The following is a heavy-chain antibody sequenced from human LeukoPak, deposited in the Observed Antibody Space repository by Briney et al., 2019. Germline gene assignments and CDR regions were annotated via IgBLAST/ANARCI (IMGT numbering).Heavy chain of an antibody. D-gene: IGHD2-8*01. CDR1: GGSISSHY. CDR2: IYYSGST. Sequence: SETLSLTCTVSGGSISSHYWSWIRQPPGKGLEWIGYIYYSGSTDYNPSLKSRVTTSVDTSKNQFSLKLSSVTAADTAVYYCARMFGTVLMETNWFDPWGQGTLVTVSS. V-gene: IGHV4-59*11. J-gene: IGHJ5*02. CDR3: ARMFGTVLMETNWFDP.